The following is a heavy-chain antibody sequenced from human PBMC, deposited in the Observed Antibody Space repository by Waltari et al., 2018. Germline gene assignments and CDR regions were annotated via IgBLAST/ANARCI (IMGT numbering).Heavy chain of an antibody. CDR3: AKDIARGDSLDY. CDR2: IRWDGGST. Sequence: EVQLVASGGVVLQPGGSLRLSCAASGFTFDDYTLHRVRQAPGKGLEWVSLIRWDGGSTYYADSVKGRFTISRDNSKNSLYLQMNSLRTEDTALYYCAKDIARGDSLDYWGQGTLVTVSS. CDR1: GFTFDDYT. D-gene: IGHD2-21*02. J-gene: IGHJ4*02. V-gene: IGHV3-43*01.